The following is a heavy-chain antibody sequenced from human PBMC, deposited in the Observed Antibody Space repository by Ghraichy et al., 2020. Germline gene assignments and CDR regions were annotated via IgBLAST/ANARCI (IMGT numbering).Heavy chain of an antibody. CDR1: GFFFPTYA. CDR2: IIGNCADI. V-gene: IGHV3-23*01. CDR3: VKDRVPDGLYEFDH. J-gene: IGHJ4*02. D-gene: IGHD5/OR15-5a*01. Sequence: GGSLRLSCAASGFFFPTYAMNWVRQAPGKGLEWVALIIGNCADIRYADSVKGRFIISRDNSKNTLYLQMNSLRAEDSALYYCVKDRVPDGLYEFDHWGQGALVTVSP.